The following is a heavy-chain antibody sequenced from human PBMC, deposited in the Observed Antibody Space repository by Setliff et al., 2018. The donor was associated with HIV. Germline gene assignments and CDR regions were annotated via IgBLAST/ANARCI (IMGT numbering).Heavy chain of an antibody. CDR2: IYNSGST. Sequence: SETLSLTCTVSGGSIRSDYWNWIRQPPGKGLEWIGYIYNSGSTTYNPSLKSRVTISVDTSKNQFSLKLNSVTAADTAVYHCASGDTYYHDRSGYVKSALDAFDIWGRGTMVTV. CDR3: ASGDTYYHDRSGYVKSALDAFDI. V-gene: IGHV4-59*08. J-gene: IGHJ3*02. D-gene: IGHD3-22*01. CDR1: GGSIRSDY.